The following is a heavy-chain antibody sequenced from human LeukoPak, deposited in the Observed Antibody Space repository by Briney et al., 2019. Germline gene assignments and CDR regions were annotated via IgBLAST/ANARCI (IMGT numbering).Heavy chain of an antibody. CDR3: ARDWYYYDSSGSYYFDY. J-gene: IGHJ4*02. CDR2: ISSSSSYI. Sequence: GGSLRLSCAASGFTFSSYSMNWVRQAPGKGLEWVSSISSSSSYIYYADSVKGRFTISRDNAKNSLYLQMNSLRAEDTAVYYCARDWYYYDSSGSYYFDYWGQGTLVTVSS. V-gene: IGHV3-21*01. D-gene: IGHD3-22*01. CDR1: GFTFSSYS.